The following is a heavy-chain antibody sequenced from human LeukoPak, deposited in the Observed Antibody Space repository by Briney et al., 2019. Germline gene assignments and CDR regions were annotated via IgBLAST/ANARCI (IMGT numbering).Heavy chain of an antibody. V-gene: IGHV3-23*01. Sequence: PGGSLRLSCAASGFTFSSYAMSWVRQAPGKGLEWVSAISGSGGSTYYADSVKGRSTISRDNSKNTLYLQMNSLRAEDTAVYYCASSLFSIVGATDDYWGQGTLVTASS. CDR1: GFTFSSYA. J-gene: IGHJ4*02. CDR2: ISGSGGST. D-gene: IGHD1-26*01. CDR3: ASSLFSIVGATDDY.